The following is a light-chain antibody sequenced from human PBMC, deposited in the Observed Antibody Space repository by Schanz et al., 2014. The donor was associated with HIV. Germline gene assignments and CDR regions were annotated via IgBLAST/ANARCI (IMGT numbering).Light chain of an antibody. J-gene: IGLJ3*02. V-gene: IGLV2-11*01. CDR3: AAWDDSLSGWV. CDR1: SSDVGSYNL. CDR2: EVS. Sequence: QSALTQPRSVSGSPGQSVTISCTGTSSDVGSYNLVSWYQQHPGKAPKLMISEVSKRPSGVPDRFSGSKSGTSASLAISGLRSEEEADYYCAAWDDSLSGWVFGGGTKLTV.